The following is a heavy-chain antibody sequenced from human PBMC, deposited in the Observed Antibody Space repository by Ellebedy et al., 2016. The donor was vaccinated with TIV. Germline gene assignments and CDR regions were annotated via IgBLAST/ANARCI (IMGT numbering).Heavy chain of an antibody. J-gene: IGHJ3*02. CDR1: GGSISSSRYY. V-gene: IGHV4-39*01. D-gene: IGHD1-1*01. CDR2: IYYSGST. CDR3: ARLKATNSPFDI. Sequence: MPSETLSLTCTVSGGSISSSRYYWGWIRQPPGKGLEWIGSIYYSGSTYYNPSLKSRVTISVDTSKNQFFLKLSSVTAADTAVYYCARLKATNSPFDIWGQGTMVTVSS.